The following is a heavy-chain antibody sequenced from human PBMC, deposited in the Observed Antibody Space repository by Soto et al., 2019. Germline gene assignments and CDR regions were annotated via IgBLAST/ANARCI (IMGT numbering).Heavy chain of an antibody. CDR2: IGGDGYKP. J-gene: IGHJ3*01. V-gene: IGHV3-23*01. CDR3: AKDSFSRNGIDDPFDV. D-gene: IGHD2-8*01. CDR1: EFIFSDYA. Sequence: EAQLLESGGGLVQPGGSLRLSCVASEFIFSDYAMSWVRQAPGNGPEWVSVIGGDGYKPEYADSVKGRFTVSIDNSKNMLYLPMDSPRGDDTAVYYCAKDSFSRNGIDDPFDVWGQGTMVTVSS.